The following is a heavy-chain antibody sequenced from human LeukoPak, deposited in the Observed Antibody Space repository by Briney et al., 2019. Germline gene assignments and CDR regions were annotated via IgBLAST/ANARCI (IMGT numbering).Heavy chain of an antibody. Sequence: NPSETLSLTCTVSGGSVSSGSYYWSWIRQPPGKGLEWIGYIYYSGSTNYNPSLKSRVTISVDTSKNQFSLKLSSVTAADTAVYYCARSSRSSAAASPLGYWGQGTLVTVSS. CDR1: GGSVSSGSYY. V-gene: IGHV4-61*01. CDR3: ARSSRSSAAASPLGY. J-gene: IGHJ4*02. D-gene: IGHD6-13*01. CDR2: IYYSGST.